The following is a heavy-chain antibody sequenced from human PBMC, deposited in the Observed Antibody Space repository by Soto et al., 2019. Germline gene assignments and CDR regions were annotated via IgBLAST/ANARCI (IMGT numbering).Heavy chain of an antibody. V-gene: IGHV1-18*04. D-gene: IGHD2-2*02. Sequence: ASVKVSCKTSGYTFPGYYIRWVRQAPGQGPEWMGGISPENGTTTYAHKVQGRVTMTTDTATGTAYMELNSLSSDDTAVYYCARDDRRWGAGRYNGMVYWGHGTTVTVSS. CDR3: ARDDRRWGAGRYNGMVY. J-gene: IGHJ6*02. CDR1: GYTFPGYY. CDR2: ISPENGTT.